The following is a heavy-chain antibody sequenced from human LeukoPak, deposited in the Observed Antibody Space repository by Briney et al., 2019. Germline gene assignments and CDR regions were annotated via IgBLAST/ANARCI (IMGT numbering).Heavy chain of an antibody. V-gene: IGHV3-53*01. CDR2: LYSNGNT. D-gene: IGHD3-22*01. CDR3: ARDYYDGSAYYSYYEY. Sequence: GGSLRLSCAASGFTVSSKYMSWVRQAPGKGLEWVSTLYSNGNTFYADSVKGRFTISRDNSKNTLSLQMNSLRAEDTAVYYCARDYYDGSAYYSYYEYWGQGTLVTVSS. CDR1: GFTVSSKY. J-gene: IGHJ4*02.